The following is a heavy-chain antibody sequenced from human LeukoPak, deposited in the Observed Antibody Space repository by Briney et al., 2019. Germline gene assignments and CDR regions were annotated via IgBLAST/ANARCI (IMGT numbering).Heavy chain of an antibody. D-gene: IGHD3-16*01. V-gene: IGHV3-48*03. CDR3: ARFRLGAS. Sequence: PGGSLRLSCTASGFTFSSYEMNWVRQAPGKGLEWVSYISSSGSTIYYADSVKGRFTISRDNAKNSLYLQMNSLRAEETAGYCGARFRLGASWGQGTLVTVSS. CDR1: GFTFSSYE. CDR2: ISSSGSTI. J-gene: IGHJ5*02.